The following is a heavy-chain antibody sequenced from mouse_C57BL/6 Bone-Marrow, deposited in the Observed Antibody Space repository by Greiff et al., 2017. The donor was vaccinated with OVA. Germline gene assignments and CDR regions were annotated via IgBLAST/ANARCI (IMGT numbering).Heavy chain of an antibody. J-gene: IGHJ3*01. CDR1: GYAFTNYL. V-gene: IGHV1-54*01. CDR2: ITPGSGGT. Sequence: VQLQQSGAELVRPGTSVKVSCKASGYAFTNYLIAWVKQRPGQGLEWIGVITPGSGGTNYTEKFKGKATLTADKSSSTAYMQLSSLTAEDSAVYFGAREAYGSSAAWFAYWGQGTLVTVSA. D-gene: IGHD1-1*01. CDR3: AREAYGSSAAWFAY.